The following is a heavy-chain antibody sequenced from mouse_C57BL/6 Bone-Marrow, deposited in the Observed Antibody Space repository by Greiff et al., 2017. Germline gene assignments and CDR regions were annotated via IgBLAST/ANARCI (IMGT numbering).Heavy chain of an antibody. CDR1: GFTLSDYG. V-gene: IGHV5-17*01. Sequence: EVKLVESGGGLLKPGGSLKLSCAASGFTLSDYGMHWVRQAPEKGLEWVAYISSGSSTIYYADTVKGRFTISRDNAQNTLFLAMTSLRSEDTAMYYCARTLITTVVARAMDYWGQGTSVTVSS. CDR2: ISSGSSTI. J-gene: IGHJ4*01. D-gene: IGHD1-1*01. CDR3: ARTLITTVVARAMDY.